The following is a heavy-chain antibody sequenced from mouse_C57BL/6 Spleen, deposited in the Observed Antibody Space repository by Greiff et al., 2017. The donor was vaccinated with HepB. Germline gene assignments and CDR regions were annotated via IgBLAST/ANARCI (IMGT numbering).Heavy chain of an antibody. CDR3: TRDPYYSTLRDYAMDY. CDR2: IDPETGGT. Sequence: VQLQQSGAELVRPGASVTLSCKASGYTFTDYEMHWVKQTPVHGLEWIGAIDPETGGTAYNQKFKGKAILTADKSSSTAYMELRSLTSEDSAVYYCTRDPYYSTLRDYAMDYWGQGTSVTVSS. D-gene: IGHD2-5*01. J-gene: IGHJ4*01. CDR1: GYTFTDYE. V-gene: IGHV1-15*01.